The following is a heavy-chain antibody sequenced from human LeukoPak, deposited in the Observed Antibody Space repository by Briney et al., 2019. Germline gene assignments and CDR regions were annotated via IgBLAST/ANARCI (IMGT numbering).Heavy chain of an antibody. J-gene: IGHJ3*02. CDR1: GGSFSGYY. V-gene: IGHV4-59*01. CDR2: IYYSGST. CDR3: ARGRTSAFDI. D-gene: IGHD3-3*01. Sequence: LSLTCAVYGGSFSGYYWSWSRQPPGKGLEWIGYIYYSGSTNYNPSLKSRVTISVDTSKNQFSLKLSSVTAADTAVYYCARGRTSAFDIWGQGTMATVSS.